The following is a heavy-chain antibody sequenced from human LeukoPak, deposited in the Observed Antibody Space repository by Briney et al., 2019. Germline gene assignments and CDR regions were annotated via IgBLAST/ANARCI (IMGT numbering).Heavy chain of an antibody. V-gene: IGHV4-61*02. CDR1: GGSISSGSYY. Sequence: SQTLSLTCTVSGGSISSGSYYWSWIRQPAGKGLEWIGRIYTSGSTNYNPSLKSRVTMSVDTSKNQFSLKLSSVTAADTAVYYCARGMGKYSSSSLDYWGQGTLVTVSS. CDR2: IYTSGST. CDR3: ARGMGKYSSSSLDY. D-gene: IGHD6-6*01. J-gene: IGHJ4*02.